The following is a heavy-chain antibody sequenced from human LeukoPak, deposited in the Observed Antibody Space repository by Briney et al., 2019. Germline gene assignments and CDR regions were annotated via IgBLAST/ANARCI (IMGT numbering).Heavy chain of an antibody. J-gene: IGHJ3*02. D-gene: IGHD1-20*01. CDR1: GFTVSSNY. CDR2: IYSGGST. V-gene: IGHV3-53*01. CDR3: ARGITGTTPDAFDI. Sequence: GGSLRLSCAASGFTVSSNYMSWVRQAPGKGLEWVSVIYSGGSTYYADSVKGRFTISRDNSKNTLYLQMNSLRAEDTALYYCARGITGTTPDAFDIWGQGTMVTVSS.